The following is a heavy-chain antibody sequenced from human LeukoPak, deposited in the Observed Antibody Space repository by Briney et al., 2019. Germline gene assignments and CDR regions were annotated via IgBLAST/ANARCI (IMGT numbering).Heavy chain of an antibody. CDR1: GGSIKNYY. D-gene: IGHD3-10*01. J-gene: IGHJ6*03. CDR2: IYYSGST. CDR3: ARDVPRGTGYMDV. V-gene: IGHV4-59*01. Sequence: SETLSLTCTVSGGSIKNYYWTWIRQPPGKGLEWIGYIYYSGSTSSNPSLKSRVTISVDTTKNQFSLRLKYVTAADTAVYYCARDVPRGTGYMDVWGKGTTVTVSS.